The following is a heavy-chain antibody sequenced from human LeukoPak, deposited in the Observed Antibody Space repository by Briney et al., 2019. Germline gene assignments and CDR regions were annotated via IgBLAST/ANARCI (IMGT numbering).Heavy chain of an antibody. CDR1: GGSISSSNYY. V-gene: IGHV4-39*07. D-gene: IGHD2-15*01. CDR2: IYYSGST. J-gene: IGHJ4*02. Sequence: SETLSLTCTVSGGSISSSNYYWGWIRQPPGKGLEWIGNIYYSGSTYYNPSFKSRLTISVDTSKNQFSLKLSSVTAADTAVYYCASRPGYCSGGSCGRLYYFDYWGQGTLVTVSS. CDR3: ASRPGYCSGGSCGRLYYFDY.